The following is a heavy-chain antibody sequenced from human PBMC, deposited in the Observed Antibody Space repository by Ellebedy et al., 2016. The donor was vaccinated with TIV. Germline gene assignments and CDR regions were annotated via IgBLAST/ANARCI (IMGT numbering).Heavy chain of an antibody. Sequence: MPSETLSLTCAVSGDSISSSYWWSWVRQAPGKGLEWIGEIHPSGSPNYNPSLKSRVTISLDKSKNQFSLKLSSVTAADTAVYYCARFMRGIPSQVTSEYWGQGTLVTVSS. CDR2: IHPSGSP. CDR1: GDSISSSYW. D-gene: IGHD6-13*01. V-gene: IGHV4-4*02. CDR3: ARFMRGIPSQVTSEY. J-gene: IGHJ4*02.